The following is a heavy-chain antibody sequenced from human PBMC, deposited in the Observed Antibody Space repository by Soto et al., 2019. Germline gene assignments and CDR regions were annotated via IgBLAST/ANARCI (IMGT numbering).Heavy chain of an antibody. CDR2: IYYSGTT. D-gene: IGHD3-9*01. CDR1: DDSIRSYY. J-gene: IGHJ5*02. Sequence: ETLSLTCTVSDDSIRSYYWSWIRQPPGKGLEWIGYIYYSGTTSYNPSLKSRVTILIDTSKNQVSLKMTSAHAADTAVYYCARENLRWFDPWGQGTLVTVSS. CDR3: ARENLRWFDP. V-gene: IGHV4-59*01.